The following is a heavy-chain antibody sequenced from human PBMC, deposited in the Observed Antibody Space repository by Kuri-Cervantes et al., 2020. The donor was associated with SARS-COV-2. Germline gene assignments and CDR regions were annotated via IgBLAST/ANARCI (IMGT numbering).Heavy chain of an antibody. CDR3: ARQHLGYYMDV. Sequence: GSLRLSCTVSGYSISSGYYWGWIRQPPGKGLEWIGSIYHSGSTYYNPSLKSRVSISVDTSRNQFSLEVSSVTAADTAVYSCARQHLGYYMDVWGKGTTVTVSS. J-gene: IGHJ6*03. V-gene: IGHV4-38-2*02. CDR2: IYHSGST. D-gene: IGHD6-13*01. CDR1: GYSISSGYY.